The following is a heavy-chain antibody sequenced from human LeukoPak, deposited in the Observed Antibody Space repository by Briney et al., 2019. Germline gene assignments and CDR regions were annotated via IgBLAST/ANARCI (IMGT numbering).Heavy chain of an antibody. CDR2: INHSGST. Sequence: PSETLSLTCAVYGGSFSGYYWSWIRQPPGKGLEWIGEINHSGSTNYNPSLKSRVTISVDTSKNQFSLKLSSVTAADTAVYYCARDRHYYDSSGYQGAFDIWGQGTMVTVSS. CDR1: GGSFSGYY. J-gene: IGHJ3*02. CDR3: ARDRHYYDSSGYQGAFDI. D-gene: IGHD3-22*01. V-gene: IGHV4-34*01.